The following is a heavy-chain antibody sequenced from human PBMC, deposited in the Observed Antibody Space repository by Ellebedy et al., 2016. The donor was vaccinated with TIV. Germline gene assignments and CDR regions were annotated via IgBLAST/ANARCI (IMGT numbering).Heavy chain of an antibody. CDR3: ARTSNDYGDYVIWYYFDY. V-gene: IGHV3-33*01. CDR2: IWYDGSNK. D-gene: IGHD4-17*01. J-gene: IGHJ4*02. CDR1: GFTFSSYG. Sequence: GESLKISCAASGFTFSSYGMHWVRQAPGKGLEWVAVIWYDGSNKYYADSVKGRFTISRDNSKNTLYLQMNSLRAEDTAVYYCARTSNDYGDYVIWYYFDYWGQGTLVTVSS.